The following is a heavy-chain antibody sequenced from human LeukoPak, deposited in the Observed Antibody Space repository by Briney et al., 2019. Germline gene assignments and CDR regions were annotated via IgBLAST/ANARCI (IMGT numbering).Heavy chain of an antibody. CDR3: AKDRIPRTSAAGANDY. Sequence: ASVKVSCKASGYTFTSYGISWVRQAPGQGLEWMAWINVYNGNTIYARKVQGRVTLTTDTSTSTVYMELTSLRSDDTAVYYCAKDRIPRTSAAGANDYWGQGTLVTVSS. V-gene: IGHV1-18*01. D-gene: IGHD6-25*01. J-gene: IGHJ4*02. CDR2: INVYNGNT. CDR1: GYTFTSYG.